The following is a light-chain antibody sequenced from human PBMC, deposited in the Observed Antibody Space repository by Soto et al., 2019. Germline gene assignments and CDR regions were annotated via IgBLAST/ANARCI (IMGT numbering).Light chain of an antibody. CDR1: QSVSSN. CDR3: QQYNNLPWT. J-gene: IGKJ1*01. Sequence: EIVLTQSPAALSLSPGERATLSCRASQSVSSNLAWHQQKPGQAPRLLIYGASTRATGIPDRFSGNGSGTEFTLTISSLQSEDFAVYYCQQYNNLPWTFGQGTKVDIK. V-gene: IGKV3-15*01. CDR2: GAS.